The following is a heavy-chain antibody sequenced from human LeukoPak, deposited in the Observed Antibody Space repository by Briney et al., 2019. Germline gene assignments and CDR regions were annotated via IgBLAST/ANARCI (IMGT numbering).Heavy chain of an antibody. CDR3: ASAYNYASRFVY. CDR1: GGSISSGDNY. D-gene: IGHD5-18*01. V-gene: IGHV4-61*02. CDR2: IYTSGGT. J-gene: IGHJ4*02. Sequence: SETLSLTCTVSGGSISSGDNYWSWIRQPAGKGLEWIGRIYTSGGTNYNPSLKSRVTISEDTSKNQFSLKLSSVTAADTAVYYCASAYNYASRFVYWGQGTLVIVSS.